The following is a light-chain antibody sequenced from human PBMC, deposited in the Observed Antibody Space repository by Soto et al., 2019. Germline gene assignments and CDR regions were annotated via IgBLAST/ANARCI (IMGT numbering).Light chain of an antibody. CDR1: IGPVTSGYY. J-gene: IGLJ1*01. CDR3: LLHFSGSLYV. CDR2: ATS. Sequence: QAVVTQEPSVTVSPGGTVTLTCTSSIGPVTSGYYPSWFQQKPGQPPRPLIYATSNKHSWTPARFSGSLLGGKAALTLSDVQPDDEADYYCLLHFSGSLYVFGTGTKLTVL. V-gene: IGLV7-43*01.